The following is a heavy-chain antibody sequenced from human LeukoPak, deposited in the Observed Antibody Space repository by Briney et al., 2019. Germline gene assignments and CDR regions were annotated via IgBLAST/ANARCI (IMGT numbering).Heavy chain of an antibody. V-gene: IGHV4-39*01. CDR3: ARHQRITMIVVVKKPSYFDC. D-gene: IGHD3-22*01. CDR1: GDSISTSNSY. CDR2: IYYSGST. J-gene: IGHJ4*02. Sequence: TSETLSLTCAVSGDSISTSNSYWGWIRRPPGKGLEWVGSIYYSGSTYYNPSLKSRVTISVDTSKNQFSLKLSSVTAADTAVYYCARHQRITMIVVVKKPSYFDCWGQGTLVTVSS.